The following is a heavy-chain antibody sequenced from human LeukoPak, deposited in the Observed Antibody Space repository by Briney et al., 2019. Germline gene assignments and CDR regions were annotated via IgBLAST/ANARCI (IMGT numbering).Heavy chain of an antibody. CDR1: GGSISSYY. CDR2: IYTSGST. V-gene: IGHV4-4*07. D-gene: IGHD6-6*01. CDR3: ARDREDSSSDYYYYGMDV. J-gene: IGHJ6*02. Sequence: SETLSLTCTVSGGSISSYYWSWIRQPAGKGLEWIGRIYTSGSTNYNPSLKSRVTMSVDTSKNQLSLKLSSVTAADTAVYYCARDREDSSSDYYYYGMDVWGQGTTVTVSS.